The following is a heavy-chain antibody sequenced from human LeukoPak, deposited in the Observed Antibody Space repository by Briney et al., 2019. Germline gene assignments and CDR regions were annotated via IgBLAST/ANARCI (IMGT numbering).Heavy chain of an antibody. D-gene: IGHD4-17*01. Sequence: ASVKVSCKASGYTFTGYYMHWVRQAPGQGLEWMGWINPNSGGTNYAQKFQGWVTMTRDTSISTAYMELSRLRSDDTAVYYCAKNGYDNYYGDYWLFDYWGQGTLVTVSS. CDR2: INPNSGGT. CDR1: GYTFTGYY. V-gene: IGHV1-2*04. CDR3: AKNGYDNYYGDYWLFDY. J-gene: IGHJ4*02.